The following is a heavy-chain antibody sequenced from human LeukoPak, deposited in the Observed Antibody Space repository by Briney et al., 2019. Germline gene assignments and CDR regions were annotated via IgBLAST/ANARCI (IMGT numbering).Heavy chain of an antibody. V-gene: IGHV1-18*04. D-gene: IGHD3-22*01. CDR1: GYTFTGYH. J-gene: IGHJ4*02. CDR2: ISAYNGNT. CDR3: ARGSPPRRNYDSRGYYSYYFDY. Sequence: ASVKVSCKASGYTFTGYHMHWVRQAPGQGLEWMGWISAYNGNTHYAQKLQGRVTMTTDTSTSTVYMELRSLRSDDTAVYYCARGSPPRRNYDSRGYYSYYFDYWGQGTLVTVSS.